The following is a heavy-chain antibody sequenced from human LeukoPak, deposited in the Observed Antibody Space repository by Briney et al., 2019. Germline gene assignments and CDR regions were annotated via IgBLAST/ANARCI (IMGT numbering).Heavy chain of an antibody. J-gene: IGHJ5*02. D-gene: IGHD4-17*01. V-gene: IGHV1-18*01. Sequence: ASVKVSCKAFGYTFASYGISWVRQAPGQGLEWMGWISGYSGYTNYGQKFQGRVTMTTDTSTSTAYMELRSLTSDDTAVYYCARDPHDYGDYVPITWFDPWGQGTQVTVSS. CDR1: GYTFASYG. CDR3: ARDPHDYGDYVPITWFDP. CDR2: ISGYSGYT.